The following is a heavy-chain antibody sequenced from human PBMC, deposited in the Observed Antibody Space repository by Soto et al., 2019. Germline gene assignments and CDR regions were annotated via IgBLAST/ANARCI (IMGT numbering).Heavy chain of an antibody. CDR2: ISYDGSNK. J-gene: IGHJ4*02. CDR3: AKDWSVRGYIKYFDY. V-gene: IGHV3-30*18. Sequence: PGGSLRLSCAASGFTFSSYGMHWVRQAPGKGLEWVAVISYDGSNKYYADSVKGRFTISRDNSKNTLYLQMNSLRAEDTAVYYCAKDWSVRGYIKYFDYWGQGTLVTVSS. CDR1: GFTFSSYG. D-gene: IGHD3-10*01.